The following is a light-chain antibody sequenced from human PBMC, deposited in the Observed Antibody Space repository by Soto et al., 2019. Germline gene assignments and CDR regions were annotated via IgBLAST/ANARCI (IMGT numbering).Light chain of an antibody. V-gene: IGKV3-20*01. J-gene: IGKJ5*01. Sequence: EIVLTQSPGTLSLSPGERATLSCRASQSVSNNYLAWYQQKPGQAPRLLIYGASNRATGIPDRFSGSGSGTDFTLTISRLEPEDFATYYCQQYYRSSITFGQGTRLEIK. CDR2: GAS. CDR1: QSVSNNY. CDR3: QQYYRSSIT.